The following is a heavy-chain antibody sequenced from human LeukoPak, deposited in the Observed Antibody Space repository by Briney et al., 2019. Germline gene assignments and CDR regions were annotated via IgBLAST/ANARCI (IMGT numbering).Heavy chain of an antibody. CDR3: ARLNPGYVTAPHDS. CDR2: INHSGHT. CDR1: GGSFSGYF. V-gene: IGHV4-34*01. Sequence: SETLSLTCAVHGGSFSGYFWSWIRQPPGKGLEYIGEINHSGHTTYNPSLKSRVTISVDTSKNQFSLSLSSVTAADTAVYYCARLNPGYVTAPHDSWGQGMLVTVSS. D-gene: IGHD3-16*01. J-gene: IGHJ5*01.